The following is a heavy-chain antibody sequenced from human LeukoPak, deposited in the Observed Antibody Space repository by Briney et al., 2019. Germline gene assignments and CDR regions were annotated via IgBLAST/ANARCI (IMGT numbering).Heavy chain of an antibody. CDR2: ISAYNGNT. Sequence: ASVKVSCKASGYTFTSYYMHWVRQAPGQGLEWMGWISAYNGNTNYAQKLQGRVTMTTDTSTSTAYMELRSLRSDDTAVYYCAKVKEGVKTVDYWGQGTLVTVSS. V-gene: IGHV1-18*04. J-gene: IGHJ4*02. CDR1: GYTFTSYY. D-gene: IGHD2-21*01. CDR3: AKVKEGVKTVDY.